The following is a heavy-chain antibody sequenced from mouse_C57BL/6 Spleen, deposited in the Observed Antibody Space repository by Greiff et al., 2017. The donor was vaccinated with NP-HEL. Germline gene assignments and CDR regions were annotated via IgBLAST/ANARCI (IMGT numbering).Heavy chain of an antibody. D-gene: IGHD1-1*01. CDR2: ISSGSSTI. CDR3: ARSPLYYGSSYGYFDV. V-gene: IGHV5-17*01. Sequence: EVKLMESGGGLVKPGGSLKLSCAASGFTFSDYGMHWVRQAPEKGLEWVAYISSGSSTIYYADTVKGRFTISRDNAKNTLFLQMTGLRSEDTAMYYCARSPLYYGSSYGYFDVWGTGTTVTVSS. J-gene: IGHJ1*03. CDR1: GFTFSDYG.